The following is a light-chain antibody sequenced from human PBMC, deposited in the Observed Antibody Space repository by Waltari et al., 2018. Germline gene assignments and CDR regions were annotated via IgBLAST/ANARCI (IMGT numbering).Light chain of an antibody. CDR2: GAS. J-gene: IGKJ1*01. V-gene: IGKV3-20*01. Sequence: EIVLTQSPGTLSLFPGERATISCRASQSVSRSLAWYQQKPGKAPRLLIYGASSRATGVPDRFSGSGSGTDFSLTISRLEPEDFAVYYCQHYVRLPVTFGQGTKVEIK. CDR3: QHYVRLPVT. CDR1: QSVSRS.